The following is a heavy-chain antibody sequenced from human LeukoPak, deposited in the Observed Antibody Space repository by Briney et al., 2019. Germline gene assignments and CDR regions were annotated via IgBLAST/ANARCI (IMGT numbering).Heavy chain of an antibody. J-gene: IGHJ5*02. Sequence: ASVKVSCKVSGYTLTELSMHWVRQAPGKGLEWMGGFDPEDGETIYAQKFQGRVTMTEDTSTDTAYMELSSLRAEDTAVYYCATDLVISDSSGYCRWFDPWGQGTLVTVSS. CDR2: FDPEDGET. V-gene: IGHV1-24*01. CDR1: GYTLTELS. CDR3: ATDLVISDSSGYCRWFDP. D-gene: IGHD3-22*01.